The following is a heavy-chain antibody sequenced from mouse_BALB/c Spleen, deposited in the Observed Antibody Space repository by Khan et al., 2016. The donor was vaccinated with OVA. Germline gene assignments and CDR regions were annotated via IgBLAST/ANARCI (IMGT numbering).Heavy chain of an antibody. Sequence: EVELVESGGGIVQPGGSLKRSCAASGFTISSYGMSWVRQTPDKRLELVATIDSNGASTDYPDSVKGRFTISGDNAKNALYLQMRSLKSEDTAMYYCARSDIWGQGTTLTVSS. V-gene: IGHV5-6-3*01. J-gene: IGHJ2*01. CDR3: ARSDI. D-gene: IGHD1-3*01. CDR2: IDSNGAST. CDR1: GFTISSYG.